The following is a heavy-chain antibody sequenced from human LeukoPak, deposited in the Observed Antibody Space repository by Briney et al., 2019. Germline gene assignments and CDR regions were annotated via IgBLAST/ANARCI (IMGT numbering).Heavy chain of an antibody. J-gene: IGHJ4*02. V-gene: IGHV4-59*11. Sequence: TSETPSLTCTVSGGSIKSHFWSWVRQPPGKRLEWIGYIFHSGSTNYNPSLKSRVTISVDTSKNQFSLRLTSVTAADTAVYYCVRTNPWDLTYYFDYWGQGTLVTVSS. D-gene: IGHD1-14*01. CDR2: IFHSGST. CDR1: GGSIKSHF. CDR3: VRTNPWDLTYYFDY.